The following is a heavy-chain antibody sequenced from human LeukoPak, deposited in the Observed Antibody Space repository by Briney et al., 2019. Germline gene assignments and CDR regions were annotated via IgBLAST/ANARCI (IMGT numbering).Heavy chain of an antibody. CDR1: GGSFSGYY. D-gene: IGHD5-18*01. CDR2: INHSGST. V-gene: IGHV4-34*01. CDR3: ARGGFFGYSYGYRWFDP. J-gene: IGHJ5*02. Sequence: SETLSLTCAVYGGSFSGYYWSWIRQPPGKGLEWIGEINHSGSTNYNPSLKSRVTISVDTSKNQFSLKLSSATAADTAVYYCARGGFFGYSYGYRWFDPWGQGTLVTVSS.